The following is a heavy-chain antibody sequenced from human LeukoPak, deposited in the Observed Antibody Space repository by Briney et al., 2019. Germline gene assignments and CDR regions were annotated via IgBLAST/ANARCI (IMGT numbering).Heavy chain of an antibody. CDR2: IIPIFGTA. Sequence: GASVKVSCKASGGTFSSYAISWVRQAPGQGLEWMGGIIPIFGTANYAQKFQGRVTITTDESTSTAYMELSSLRSEDTAVYYCARDEVDIVVVPAATGRFDPWGQGTLVTVSS. CDR3: ARDEVDIVVVPAATGRFDP. D-gene: IGHD2-2*03. V-gene: IGHV1-69*05. J-gene: IGHJ5*02. CDR1: GGTFSSYA.